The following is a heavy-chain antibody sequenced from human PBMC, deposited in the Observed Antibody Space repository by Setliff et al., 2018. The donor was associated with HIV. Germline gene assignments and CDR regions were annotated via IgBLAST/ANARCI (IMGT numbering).Heavy chain of an antibody. CDR3: AKMHTAMDPDTFDI. J-gene: IGHJ3*02. CDR2: IRYDGSYR. Sequence: GGSLRLSCAASGFTFNNHGMHWVRQAPGKGLEWVAFIRYDGSYRYYVDSVKGRFTISRDNSKNTMFLQMNSLRVEDTAIYYCAKMHTAMDPDTFDIWGQGTMVTVSS. V-gene: IGHV3-30*02. CDR1: GFTFNNHG. D-gene: IGHD5-18*01.